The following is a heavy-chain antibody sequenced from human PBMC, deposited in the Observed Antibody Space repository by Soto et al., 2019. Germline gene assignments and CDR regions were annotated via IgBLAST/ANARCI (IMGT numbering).Heavy chain of an antibody. J-gene: IGHJ4*02. Sequence: QVQLQESGPGLVKPSGTLSLTCAVSSGSITSSNWWTWVRQPPGKGLEWIGEIYYSGSTNYNPSLKSRVTISADRSQNQFYLKLISVTAADTAIYYCARGRGFDFWGQGTLVTVSS. V-gene: IGHV4-4*02. CDR1: SGSITSSNW. CDR2: IYYSGST. CDR3: ARGRGFDF. D-gene: IGHD3-16*01.